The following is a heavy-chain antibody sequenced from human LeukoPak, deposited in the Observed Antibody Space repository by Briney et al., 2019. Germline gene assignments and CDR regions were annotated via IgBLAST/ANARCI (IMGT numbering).Heavy chain of an antibody. Sequence: SETLSLTCAVYGGSFSGYYWSWIRQPPGKGLEWIGEINHSGSTNYNPSLKSRATISVDTSKNQFSLKLSSVTAADTAVYYCARRGAYYDFWSGLGYWGQGTLVTVSS. CDR2: INHSGST. CDR3: ARRGAYYDFWSGLGY. D-gene: IGHD3-3*01. J-gene: IGHJ4*02. V-gene: IGHV4-34*01. CDR1: GGSFSGYY.